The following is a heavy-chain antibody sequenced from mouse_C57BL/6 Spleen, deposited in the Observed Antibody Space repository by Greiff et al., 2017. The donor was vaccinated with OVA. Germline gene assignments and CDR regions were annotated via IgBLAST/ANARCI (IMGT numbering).Heavy chain of an antibody. Sequence: EVMLVESGGGLVQPGGSLSLSCVASGFTFTDYYMSWVRQPPGKALEWLGFIRNKANGYTTEFSASVKGLFTISRDKSQSILYLQMNALRAEDSATYSCARSYYGSSYEFAYWGQGTLVTVSA. J-gene: IGHJ3*01. D-gene: IGHD1-1*01. CDR2: IRNKANGYTT. V-gene: IGHV7-3*01. CDR3: ARSYYGSSYEFAY. CDR1: GFTFTDYY.